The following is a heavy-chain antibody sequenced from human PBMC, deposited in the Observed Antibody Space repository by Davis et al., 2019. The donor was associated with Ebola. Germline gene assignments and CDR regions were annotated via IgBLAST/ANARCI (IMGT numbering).Heavy chain of an antibody. J-gene: IGHJ6*02. CDR2: INAGNGNT. Sequence: AASVKVSCKASGYTFTSYAMHWVRQAPGQRLEWMGWINAGNGNTKYSQKFPGRVTITRDTSARTAYMELSSLRSEDTAVDYCARGSSKAYYYYGMDVWGQGTTVTVSS. D-gene: IGHD6-6*01. V-gene: IGHV1-3*01. CDR1: GYTFTSYA. CDR3: ARGSSKAYYYYGMDV.